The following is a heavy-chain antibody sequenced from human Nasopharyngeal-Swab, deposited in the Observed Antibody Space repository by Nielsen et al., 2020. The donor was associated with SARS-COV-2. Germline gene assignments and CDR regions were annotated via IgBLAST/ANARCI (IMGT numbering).Heavy chain of an antibody. CDR1: GFTFSASS. J-gene: IGHJ3*02. CDR2: IRSKVNDYAT. Sequence: GESLKISCAASGFTFSASSIIWVRQASGKGLEWIGRIRSKVNDYATTYGVSVKGRFTFSRDDSKNTAYLQMNSLKTEDTAVYYCARVNPVSGSYYDAIDIWGQGTMVTVSS. CDR3: ARVNPVSGSYYDAIDI. V-gene: IGHV3-73*01. D-gene: IGHD1-26*01.